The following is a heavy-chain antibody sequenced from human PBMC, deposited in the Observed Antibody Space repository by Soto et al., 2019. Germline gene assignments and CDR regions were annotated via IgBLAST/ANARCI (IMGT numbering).Heavy chain of an antibody. Sequence: EVQLVESGGGLVQPGGSLRLSCAASGFTFRSYDMHWVRQVTGKGLEWVSAIDTAGDTYYPGSVKGRFTISRENAKNSLYLQMNSLTAGDTAVYSCARSSPDHQNIVFVPVASTRMDVWGQGTTVTVSS. CDR2: IDTAGDT. V-gene: IGHV3-13*01. D-gene: IGHD2-2*01. CDR3: ARSSPDHQNIVFVPVASTRMDV. J-gene: IGHJ6*02. CDR1: GFTFRSYD.